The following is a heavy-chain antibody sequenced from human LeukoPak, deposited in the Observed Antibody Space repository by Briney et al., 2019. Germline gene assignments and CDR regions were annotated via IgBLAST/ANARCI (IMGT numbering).Heavy chain of an antibody. Sequence: PSETLSLTCAVYGGSFSGYYWRWIRQAAGKGLEWIGRIYTSGSTNYNPSLKSRVTISVDTSKNQFSLKLSSVTAADTAVYYCARGSYLNLFDYWGQGTLVTVSS. D-gene: IGHD1-26*01. CDR2: IYTSGST. V-gene: IGHV4-59*10. CDR1: GGSFSGYY. J-gene: IGHJ4*02. CDR3: ARGSYLNLFDY.